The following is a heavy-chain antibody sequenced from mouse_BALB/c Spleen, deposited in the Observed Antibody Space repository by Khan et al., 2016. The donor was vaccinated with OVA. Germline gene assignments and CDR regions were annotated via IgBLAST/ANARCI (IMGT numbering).Heavy chain of an antibody. CDR2: IRYDGDS. CDR1: GYSITSGYF. Sequence: EVQLQESGPGLVKPSQSLSLNCSVTGYSITSGYFWNWIRQFTGNKLEWMGYIRYDGDSNYNPSLKNRISITRDTSKNQFFLKLNSVNPEDTATLYGGRGDSSGPACFAYWSQATMVTVSP. V-gene: IGHV3-6*02. D-gene: IGHD3-2*01. CDR3: GRGDSSGPACFAY. J-gene: IGHJ3*01.